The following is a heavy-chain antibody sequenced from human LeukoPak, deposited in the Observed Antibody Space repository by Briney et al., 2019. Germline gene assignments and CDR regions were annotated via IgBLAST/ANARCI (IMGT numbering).Heavy chain of an antibody. CDR2: ISSSSSYI. D-gene: IGHD6-19*01. CDR3: ARDEGRSSGWVVTHYYGMDV. CDR1: GFTFSSYS. J-gene: IGHJ6*02. V-gene: IGHV3-21*01. Sequence: GGSLRLSCAASGFTFSSYSMNWVRQAPGKGLEWVSSISSSSSYIYYADSVKGRFTISRDNAKNSLYLQMNSLRAEDTAVYYCARDEGRSSGWVVTHYYGMDVWGQGTTVTVSS.